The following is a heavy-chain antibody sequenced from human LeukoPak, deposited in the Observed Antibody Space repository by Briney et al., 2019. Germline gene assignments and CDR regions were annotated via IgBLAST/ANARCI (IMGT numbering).Heavy chain of an antibody. V-gene: IGHV1-18*01. CDR3: ARGYSYGSGIGY. Sequence: GASVKVSCKASGYTFTSYGINWVRRAPGQGLEWMGWINVYNGNTNYAQKFQGKVTMTTDTSTSTAYMELRRLRSDDTAVYYCARGYSYGSGIGYWGQGTLVTVTS. CDR1: GYTFTSYG. CDR2: INVYNGNT. D-gene: IGHD3-10*01. J-gene: IGHJ4*02.